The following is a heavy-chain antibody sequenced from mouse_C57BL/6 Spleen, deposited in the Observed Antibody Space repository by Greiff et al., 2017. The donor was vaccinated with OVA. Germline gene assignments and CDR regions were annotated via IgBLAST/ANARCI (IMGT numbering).Heavy chain of an antibody. Sequence: QVQLQQSGAELARPGASVKLSCKASGYTFTSSGISWVKQRTGQGLEWIGEIYPRSGNTYYNEKFKGKATLTADKSSSTAYMELRSLTSEDSAVYFCARFGYLNYFDYWGQGTTLTVSS. D-gene: IGHD2-3*01. CDR3: ARFGYLNYFDY. CDR2: IYPRSGNT. V-gene: IGHV1-81*01. J-gene: IGHJ2*01. CDR1: GYTFTSSG.